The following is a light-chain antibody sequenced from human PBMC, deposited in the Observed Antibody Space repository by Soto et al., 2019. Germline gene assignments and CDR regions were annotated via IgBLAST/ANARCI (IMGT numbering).Light chain of an antibody. V-gene: IGKV3-15*01. CDR1: QSVSSN. J-gene: IGKJ5*01. CDR2: GAS. CDR3: QQRLTWPIT. Sequence: EIGMTHSPATLSVSPGERATLSCRASQSVSSNLAWYQQKPGQAPRLLIYGASTRATGIPARFSGSGYGTDFTLSISSLEPEDFAVYYCQQRLTWPITFGQGTRLEIK.